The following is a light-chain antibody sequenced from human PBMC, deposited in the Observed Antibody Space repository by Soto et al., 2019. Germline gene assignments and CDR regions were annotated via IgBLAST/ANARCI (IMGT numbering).Light chain of an antibody. V-gene: IGLV2-8*01. CDR3: TSSAGIYNFSGXV. Sequence: QSALTQPPSASGSPGQSVTISCTGTSSDVGGYNYVSWYQQHPGKAPKLMIYEVSKRPSGVPDRFSGSTSGNTASLTVSGLQAEDEAFFYCTSSAGIYNFSGXVFRTGTMVPVL. CDR1: SSDVGGYNY. J-gene: IGLJ1*01. CDR2: EVS.